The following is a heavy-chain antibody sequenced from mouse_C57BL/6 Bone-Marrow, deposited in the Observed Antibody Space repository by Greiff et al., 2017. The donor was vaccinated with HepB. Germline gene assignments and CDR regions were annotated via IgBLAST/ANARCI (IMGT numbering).Heavy chain of an antibody. V-gene: IGHV14-4*01. J-gene: IGHJ4*01. CDR3: TTRGVYYAMDY. Sequence: VQLKQSGAELVRPGASVKLSCTASGFNIKDDYMHWVKQRPEQGLEWIGWIDPENGDTEYASKFQGKATITADTSSNTAYLQLSSLTSEDTAVYYCTTRGVYYAMDYWGQGTSVTVSS. CDR1: GFNIKDDY. CDR2: IDPENGDT.